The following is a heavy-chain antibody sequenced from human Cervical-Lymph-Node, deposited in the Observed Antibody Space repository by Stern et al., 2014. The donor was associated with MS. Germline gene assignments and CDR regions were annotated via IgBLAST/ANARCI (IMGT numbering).Heavy chain of an antibody. CDR1: GYTFTHYG. V-gene: IGHV7-4-1*02. J-gene: IGHJ4*02. D-gene: IGHD1-26*01. CDR2: INTNTGIP. Sequence: VQLVQSGSELKKPGASVKVSCKASGYTFTHYGINWVRQAPGHRLEWIGWINTNTGIPTYAQAFTGRFVFSFDASVSTAYLHISSLKADDTAIYYCARLRVGNITRDYWGPGTLVTVSS. CDR3: ARLRVGNITRDY.